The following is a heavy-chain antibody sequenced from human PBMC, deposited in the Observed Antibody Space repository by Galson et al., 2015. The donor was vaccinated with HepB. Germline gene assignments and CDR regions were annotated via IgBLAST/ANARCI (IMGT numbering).Heavy chain of an antibody. J-gene: IGHJ3*02. CDR1: GFTFSSYS. CDR2: ISSSSSYI. CDR3: ARERVDSNGWYLDAFDI. V-gene: IGHV3-21*01. D-gene: IGHD6-19*01. Sequence: SLRLSCAASGFTFSSYSMNWVRQAPGKGLEWVSSISSSSSYIYYADSVKGRFTISRDNAKNSLYLQMNSLRAEDTAVYYCARERVDSNGWYLDAFDIWGQGTMVTVSS.